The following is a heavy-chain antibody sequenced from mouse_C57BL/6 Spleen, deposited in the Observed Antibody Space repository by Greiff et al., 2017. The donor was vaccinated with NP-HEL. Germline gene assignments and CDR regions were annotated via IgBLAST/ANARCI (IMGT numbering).Heavy chain of an antibody. V-gene: IGHV2-6*01. CDR3: ASDRDYAMDY. CDR2: IWGVGST. CDR1: GFSLTSYG. J-gene: IGHJ4*01. Sequence: VKLVESGPGLVAPSQSLSITCTVSGFSLTSYGVDWVRQSPGKGLEWLGVIWGVGSTNYNSALNSRLSISKDNSKSQVFLKMNNLQTDDTAMYYCASDRDYAMDYWGQGTSVTVSS.